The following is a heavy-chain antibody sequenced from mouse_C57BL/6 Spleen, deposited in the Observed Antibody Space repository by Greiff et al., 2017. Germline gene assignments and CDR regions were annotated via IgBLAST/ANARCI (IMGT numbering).Heavy chain of an antibody. CDR1: GYTFTSYW. V-gene: IGHV1-52*01. J-gene: IGHJ4*01. CDR2: IDPSDSET. CDR3: ARQYYGSSYDYAMDY. Sequence: QVQLQQSGAELVRPGSSVKLSCKASGYTFTSYWMHWVKQRPIQGLEWIGNIDPSDSETHYNQKFKDKATLTVDKSSSTAYMQLSSLTSEDSAVYYCARQYYGSSYDYAMDYWRPGTSGTVFS. D-gene: IGHD1-1*01.